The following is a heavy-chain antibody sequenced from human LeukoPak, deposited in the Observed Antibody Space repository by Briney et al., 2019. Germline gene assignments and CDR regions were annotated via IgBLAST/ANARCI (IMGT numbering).Heavy chain of an antibody. J-gene: IGHJ4*02. CDR3: ARGVTMIAVVPSDY. D-gene: IGHD3-22*01. Sequence: PGGSLRLSCKASGYTFIGYYMHWVRQAPGQGLEWMGWINPNSSGKNYAQKFQGRVTMTRDTSISTAYMELSRLRSDDTAAYYCARGVTMIAVVPSDYWGQGTLVTVSS. CDR2: INPNSSGK. V-gene: IGHV1-2*02. CDR1: GYTFIGYY.